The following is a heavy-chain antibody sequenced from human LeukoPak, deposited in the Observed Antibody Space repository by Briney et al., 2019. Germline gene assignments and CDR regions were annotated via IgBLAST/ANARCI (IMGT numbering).Heavy chain of an antibody. D-gene: IGHD3-22*01. CDR1: GFTFSSHS. V-gene: IGHV3-48*01. Sequence: PGGSLRLSCAASGFTFSSHSMNWVRQAPGKGLEWVSYISSSSSTIYYADSVKGRFTISRDNAKNSLHLQMNSLRAEDTAVYYCARGAYYYEDWGQGTLVTVSS. CDR2: ISSSSSTI. J-gene: IGHJ4*02. CDR3: ARGAYYYED.